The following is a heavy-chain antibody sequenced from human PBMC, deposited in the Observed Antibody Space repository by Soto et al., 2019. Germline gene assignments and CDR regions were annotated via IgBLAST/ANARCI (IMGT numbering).Heavy chain of an antibody. CDR3: AREDYSNSRVYYYYYMDV. V-gene: IGHV3-7*01. J-gene: IGHJ6*03. CDR2: IKQDGSEK. Sequence: GGSLRLSCAASGFTFSSYCMSWVRQAPGKGLEWVANIKQDGSEKYYVDSVKGRFTISRDDAQNSLYLQMNSLRAEDTAVYYCAREDYSNSRVYYYYYMDVWGKGTTVTVSS. D-gene: IGHD4-4*01. CDR1: GFTFSSYC.